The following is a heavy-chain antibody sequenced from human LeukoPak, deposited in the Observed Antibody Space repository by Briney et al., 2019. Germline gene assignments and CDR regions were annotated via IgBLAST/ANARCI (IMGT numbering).Heavy chain of an antibody. CDR2: IYYSGST. V-gene: IGHV4-59*01. Sequence: KPSETLSLTCTVSGGSISSYYWSWIRQPPGKGLEWIGYIYYSGSTNYNPSLKSRVTISVDTSKNQFSLKLSSVTAADTAVYYCARTIAVAGLHDAFDTWGQGTMVTVSS. J-gene: IGHJ3*02. CDR3: ARTIAVAGLHDAFDT. CDR1: GGSISSYY. D-gene: IGHD6-19*01.